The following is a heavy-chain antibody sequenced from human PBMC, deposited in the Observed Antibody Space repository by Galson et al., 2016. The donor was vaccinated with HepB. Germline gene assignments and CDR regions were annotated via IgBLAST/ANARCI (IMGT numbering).Heavy chain of an antibody. Sequence: SLRLSCAASGFTVSSNYMSWVRQAPGKGLEWVSVIYSGGSRYYADSVKGRFTISRDNSNNTLYLQMDSLRAEDTAVYYCARPSSGIHNYWGQGTLVTVSS. J-gene: IGHJ4*02. CDR1: GFTVSSNY. V-gene: IGHV3-53*01. CDR2: IYSGGSR. D-gene: IGHD1-26*01. CDR3: ARPSSGIHNY.